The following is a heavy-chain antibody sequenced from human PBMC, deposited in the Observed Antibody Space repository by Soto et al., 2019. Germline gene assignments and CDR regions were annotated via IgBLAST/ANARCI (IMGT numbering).Heavy chain of an antibody. Sequence: GGSLRLSCAASGFTFSSYGMHWVRQAPGKGLEWVAVISYDGSNKYYADSVKGRFTISRDNSKNTLYLQMNSLRAEDTAVYYCAKEHDSSSWYPYYFDYWGQGTLVTVSS. CDR2: ISYDGSNK. CDR1: GFTFSSYG. D-gene: IGHD6-13*01. V-gene: IGHV3-30*18. CDR3: AKEHDSSSWYPYYFDY. J-gene: IGHJ4*02.